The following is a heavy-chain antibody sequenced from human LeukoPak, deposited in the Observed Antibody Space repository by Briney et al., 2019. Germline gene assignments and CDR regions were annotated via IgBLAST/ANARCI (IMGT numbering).Heavy chain of an antibody. CDR2: IWHDGSYK. Sequence: QAGGSLRLSCAASGFIFSSFGMHWVRQAPGKGLEWVAVIWHDGSYKYYLDSVKGRFTISRDNAKNTLYLQMNNLRVEDTAVYYCARVGDYENSGSQPFDYWGQGTLVTVST. J-gene: IGHJ4*02. V-gene: IGHV3-33*01. CDR3: ARVGDYENSGSQPFDY. CDR1: GFIFSSFG. D-gene: IGHD3-22*01.